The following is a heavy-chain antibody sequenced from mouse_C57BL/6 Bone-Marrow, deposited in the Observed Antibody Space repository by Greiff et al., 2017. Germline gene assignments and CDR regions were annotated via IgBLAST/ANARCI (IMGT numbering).Heavy chain of an antibody. CDR2: INPSTGGT. CDR3: AREVYYGSSYIYWYFDV. J-gene: IGHJ1*03. D-gene: IGHD1-1*01. V-gene: IGHV1-42*01. Sequence: EVQLQQSGPELVKPGASVKISCKASGYSFTGYYMNWVKQSPEKSLEWIGEINPSTGGTTYNQKFKAKATLTVDKSSSTAYMQLKSLTSEDSAVYYCAREVYYGSSYIYWYFDVWGTGTTVTVSS. CDR1: GYSFTGYY.